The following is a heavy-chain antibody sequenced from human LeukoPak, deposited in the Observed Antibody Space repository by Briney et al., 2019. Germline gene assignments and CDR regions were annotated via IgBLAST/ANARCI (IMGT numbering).Heavy chain of an antibody. CDR2: IWYDGSSK. D-gene: IGHD3-22*01. Sequence: GGSLRLSCAASGFTFSSYGMHWVRQAPGKGLEWVAVIWYDGSSKYYADSVKGRFTISRDNSKNTLYLQMNSLRAEDTAVYYCAKDQYYYDSSGIDYWGQGTLVTVSS. CDR1: GFTFSSYG. CDR3: AKDQYYYDSSGIDY. J-gene: IGHJ4*02. V-gene: IGHV3-33*06.